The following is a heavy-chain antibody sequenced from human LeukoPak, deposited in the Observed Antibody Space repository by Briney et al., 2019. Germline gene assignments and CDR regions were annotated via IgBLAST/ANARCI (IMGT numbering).Heavy chain of an antibody. Sequence: PGGSLRLSCAASGFTFSSYGMHWVRQAPGKGLEWVAVIWYDGSNKYYADSVKGRFTISRDNSKNTLYLQMNSLRAEDTAVNYCARTRYDSSGYYFDYWGQGTLVIVSS. CDR3: ARTRYDSSGYYFDY. D-gene: IGHD3-22*01. CDR1: GFTFSSYG. J-gene: IGHJ4*02. V-gene: IGHV3-33*01. CDR2: IWYDGSNK.